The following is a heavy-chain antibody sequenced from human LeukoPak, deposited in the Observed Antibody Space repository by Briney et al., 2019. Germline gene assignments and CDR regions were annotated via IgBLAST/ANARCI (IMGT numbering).Heavy chain of an antibody. CDR3: ARKNRYGGYVWFDP. D-gene: IGHD5-12*01. J-gene: IGHJ5*02. V-gene: IGHV4-61*05. CDR2: IYYSGST. CDR1: GGSISSSSYY. Sequence: SETLSLTCTVSGGSISSSSYYWGWIRQPPGKGLEWIGYIYYSGSTNYNPSLKSRVTISVDTSKNQFSLKLSSVTAADTAVYYCARKNRYGGYVWFDPWGQGTLVTVSS.